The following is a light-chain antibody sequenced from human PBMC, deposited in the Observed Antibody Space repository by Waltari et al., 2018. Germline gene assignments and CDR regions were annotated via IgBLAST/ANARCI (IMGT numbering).Light chain of an antibody. CDR3: QQYYSNVFT. J-gene: IGKJ3*01. CDR1: QSVSYSSNNRDY. CDR2: WAS. Sequence: DIVLTQSPDSLAVSLGERATINCKSSQSVSYSSNNRDYLAWYQQKPGQPPKLLIDWASTRESGVPDRFSGSGSGTDFTLTISSLQAEDVAVYYCQQYYSNVFTFGPGTKVDIK. V-gene: IGKV4-1*01.